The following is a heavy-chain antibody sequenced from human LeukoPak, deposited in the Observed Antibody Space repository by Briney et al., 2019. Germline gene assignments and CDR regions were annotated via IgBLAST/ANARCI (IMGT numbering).Heavy chain of an antibody. J-gene: IGHJ3*02. CDR1: GGSISSYS. Sequence: SETLSLTCTASGGSISSYSWSWIRQSPGKGLEWIGYIYQSGSTYYNPSLKSRVTISVGRSKNQFSLKLSSLTAADTAVYYCARSGSYFSFDIWGQGTMVTVSS. V-gene: IGHV4-30-2*06. CDR3: ARSGSYFSFDI. D-gene: IGHD1-26*01. CDR2: IYQSGST.